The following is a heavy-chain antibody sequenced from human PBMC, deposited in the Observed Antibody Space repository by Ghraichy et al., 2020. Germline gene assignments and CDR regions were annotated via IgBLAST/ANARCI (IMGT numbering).Heavy chain of an antibody. CDR3: ARVRDYVGAHPDY. V-gene: IGHV4-39*01. J-gene: IGHJ4*02. CDR1: GGSISSSTYF. Sequence: SETLSLTCTVSGGSISSSTYFWGWIRQPPGKGLEWIGSIYYSGSTNYNPSLKSRLTISVDTAKNQFSLKLRSVTAADTAVYYCARVRDYVGAHPDYWGQGTLVTVSS. CDR2: IYYSGST. D-gene: IGHD3-10*01.